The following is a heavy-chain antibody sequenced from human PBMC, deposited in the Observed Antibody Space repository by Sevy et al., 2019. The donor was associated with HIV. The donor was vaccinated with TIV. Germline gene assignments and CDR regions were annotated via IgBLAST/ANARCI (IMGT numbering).Heavy chain of an antibody. Sequence: ASVKVSCKASGGTFSSYAISWVRQAPGQGLEWMGGIIPIFGTANYAQRFQGRVTITADESTSTAYMELRSLGSEETAVYYCARDRLGYYGSGSYYNGDAFDIWGQGTMVTVSS. CDR1: GGTFSSYA. D-gene: IGHD3-10*01. J-gene: IGHJ3*02. CDR3: ARDRLGYYGSGSYYNGDAFDI. V-gene: IGHV1-69*13. CDR2: IIPIFGTA.